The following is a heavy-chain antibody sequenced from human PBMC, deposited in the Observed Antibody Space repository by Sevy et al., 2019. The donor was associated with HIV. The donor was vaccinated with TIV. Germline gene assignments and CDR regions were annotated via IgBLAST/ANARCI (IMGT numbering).Heavy chain of an antibody. J-gene: IGHJ4*02. V-gene: IGHV4-59*08. D-gene: IGHD2-15*01. CDR2: IYYSGST. Sequence: SETLSLTCTVSGGSISSYYWSWIRQPPGKGLEWIGYIYYSGSTNYNPSLKSRVTISVDTSKNQFSLKLSSVTAADTDVYYCARQVGDIVVAYFDYWGQGTLVTVSS. CDR1: GGSISSYY. CDR3: ARQVGDIVVAYFDY.